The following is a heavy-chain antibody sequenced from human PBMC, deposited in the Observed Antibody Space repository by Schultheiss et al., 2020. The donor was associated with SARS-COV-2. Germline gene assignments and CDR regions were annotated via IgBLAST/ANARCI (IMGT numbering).Heavy chain of an antibody. D-gene: IGHD6-19*01. V-gene: IGHV3-33*01. Sequence: GGSLRLSCAASGFTFSSYGMHWVRQAPGKGLEWVAVLWYDGSKKYYADSVKGRFTISRDNSKNTLYLQMNSLRAEDTAVYYCARNHSSGWSLDYWGQGTLVTVSS. CDR1: GFTFSSYG. J-gene: IGHJ4*02. CDR2: LWYDGSKK. CDR3: ARNHSSGWSLDY.